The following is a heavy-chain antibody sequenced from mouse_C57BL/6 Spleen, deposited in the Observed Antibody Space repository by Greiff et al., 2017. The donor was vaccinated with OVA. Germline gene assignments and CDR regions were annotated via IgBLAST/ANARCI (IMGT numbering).Heavy chain of an antibody. Sequence: EVQGVESGEGLVKPGGSLKLSCAASGFTFSSYAMSWVRQTPEKRLEWVAYISSGGDYIYYADTVKGRFTISRDNARNTLYLQMSSLKSEDTAMYYCTRGGWAPGNYFDYWGQGTTLTVSS. D-gene: IGHD1-1*02. J-gene: IGHJ2*01. CDR1: GFTFSSYA. CDR2: ISSGGDYI. V-gene: IGHV5-9-1*02. CDR3: TRGGWAPGNYFDY.